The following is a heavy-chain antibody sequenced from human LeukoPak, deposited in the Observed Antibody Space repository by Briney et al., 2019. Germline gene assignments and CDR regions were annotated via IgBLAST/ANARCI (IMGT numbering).Heavy chain of an antibody. J-gene: IGHJ6*02. CDR2: ISYDGSNK. V-gene: IGHV3-30*03. CDR1: GFTFSSYG. Sequence: GGSLRLSCEASGFTFSSYGMHWVRQAPGKGLEWVAVISYDGSNKYHVDSVKGRFTISRDNSKNTQYLQMNSLRAEDTAVYYCASSSSSTYYYYYGMDVWGHGTTVTVSS. D-gene: IGHD6-13*01. CDR3: ASSSSSTYYYYYGMDV.